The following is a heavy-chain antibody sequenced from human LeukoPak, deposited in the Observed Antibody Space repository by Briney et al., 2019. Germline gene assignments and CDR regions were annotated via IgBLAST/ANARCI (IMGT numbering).Heavy chain of an antibody. CDR3: ARNRGDPSYFDY. J-gene: IGHJ4*02. D-gene: IGHD4-17*01. CDR2: ISTSSGYI. Sequence: GGSLRLSCAASGSTFSGYSMNWVRQAPGKGLEWVSSISTSSGYIYYADSVQGRFTISRDNAKNSLYLQMNSLRAEDTAMYYCARNRGDPSYFDYWGQGILVTVSS. V-gene: IGHV3-21*01. CDR1: GSTFSGYS.